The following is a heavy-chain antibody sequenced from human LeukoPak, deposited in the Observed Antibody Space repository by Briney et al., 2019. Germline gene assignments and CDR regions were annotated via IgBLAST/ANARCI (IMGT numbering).Heavy chain of an antibody. Sequence: ASVKVSCKASGYTFTSYGISWVRQAPGQGLEWMGWISAYNGNTNYAQKLQGRVTMTTDTSTSTAYMELRSLRSDDTAVYYCARALWFNRQPPNLSSGYWVYFDYWGQGTLVTVPS. CDR2: ISAYNGNT. D-gene: IGHD3-22*01. CDR3: ARALWFNRQPPNLSSGYWVYFDY. J-gene: IGHJ4*02. V-gene: IGHV1-18*01. CDR1: GYTFTSYG.